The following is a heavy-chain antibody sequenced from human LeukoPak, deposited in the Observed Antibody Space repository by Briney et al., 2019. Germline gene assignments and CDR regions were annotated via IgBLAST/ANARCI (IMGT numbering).Heavy chain of an antibody. D-gene: IGHD5-18*01. CDR2: INPNSGGT. Sequence: GASVKASCKTSGYTFSGHYMHWVRQAPGQGLEWMGWINPNSGGTNYAQKFQGRVTMTRDTSISTAYMELSRLRSDDTAVYYCASGYSYDKPKTSDAFDIWGQGTMVTVSS. V-gene: IGHV1-2*02. CDR1: GYTFSGHY. J-gene: IGHJ3*02. CDR3: ASGYSYDKPKTSDAFDI.